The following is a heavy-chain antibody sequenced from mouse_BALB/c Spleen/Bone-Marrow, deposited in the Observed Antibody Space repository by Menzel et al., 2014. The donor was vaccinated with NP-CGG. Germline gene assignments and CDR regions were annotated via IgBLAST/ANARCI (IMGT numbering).Heavy chain of an antibody. D-gene: IGHD1-1*01. CDR1: GYTSSNYW. V-gene: IGHV1-9*01. Sequence: QVQLQQSGAELMKPGASVKISCKATGYTSSNYWIERVKQRPGHGLEWIGEILPGSGGTNYNDKFKVKATFTADTSSNTAYMQLSSLTSEDSAGYYCAIKWPYYCRSGGDAMDYWGQGTSVAVSS. CDR2: ILPGSGGT. CDR3: AIKWPYYCRSGGDAMDY. J-gene: IGHJ4*01.